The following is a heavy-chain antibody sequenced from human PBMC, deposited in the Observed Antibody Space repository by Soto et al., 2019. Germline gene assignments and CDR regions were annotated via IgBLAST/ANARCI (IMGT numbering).Heavy chain of an antibody. CDR2: ISPYNAHA. CDR1: GYHFISYG. CDR3: ASDPAAPANTGFDP. J-gene: IGHJ5*02. Sequence: QVQLVQSGAEVKNPGASVKVSCTSSGYHFISYGISWLRQAPRQGLEWMSWISPYNAHAEYAQKMQGRATVTADTSTSPAHMDLTSRTSDDSAVYYCASDPAAPANTGFDPWGQGTLVTVSS. D-gene: IGHD6-13*01. V-gene: IGHV1-18*01.